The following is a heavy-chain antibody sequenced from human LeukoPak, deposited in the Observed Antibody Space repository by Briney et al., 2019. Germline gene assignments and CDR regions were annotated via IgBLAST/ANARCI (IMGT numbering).Heavy chain of an antibody. CDR1: GFSFSSYD. J-gene: IGHJ6*02. V-gene: IGHV3-13*01. Sequence: GGSLRLSCAASGFSFSSYDMHWVRQVRGKGLEWVSAIGTAGDTFYPGSVKGRFTISRENVKDSVYLQMNSLRAEDTAVYYCTRGGGYRSDLRGLRFYGLDVWGQGTTVTVSS. CDR3: TRGGGYRSDLRGLRFYGLDV. CDR2: IGTAGDT. D-gene: IGHD5-24*01.